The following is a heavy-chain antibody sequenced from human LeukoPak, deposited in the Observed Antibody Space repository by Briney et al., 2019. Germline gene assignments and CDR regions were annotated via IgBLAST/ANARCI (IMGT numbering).Heavy chain of an antibody. CDR2: IYYSGSS. V-gene: IGHV4-61*01. Sequence: SETLSLTCTVSGGSVSSGSFYWSWIRQPPGKGLEWIGCIYYSGSSNYNPSLKSRVTISIDTSKNQFSLKLSSVTAADTAVYYCARGLYGSGSYGYGYWGQGTLVTISS. D-gene: IGHD3-10*01. CDR3: ARGLYGSGSYGYGY. CDR1: GGSVSSGSFY. J-gene: IGHJ4*02.